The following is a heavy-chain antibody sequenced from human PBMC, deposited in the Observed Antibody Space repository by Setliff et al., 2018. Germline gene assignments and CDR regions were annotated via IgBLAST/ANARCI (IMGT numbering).Heavy chain of an antibody. CDR1: GGSISNYY. J-gene: IGHJ3*02. D-gene: IGHD1-26*01. CDR3: ARKGISALSGAFDM. V-gene: IGHV4-4*07. CDR2: TYTSGST. Sequence: SETLSLTCTVSGGSISNYYWSWIRQPAGKGLEWIGRTYTSGSTNYNPSLKSRVTMSVDTSKNQFSLKLSSVTAADTAVYYCARKGISALSGAFDMWGQGTMVTRLL.